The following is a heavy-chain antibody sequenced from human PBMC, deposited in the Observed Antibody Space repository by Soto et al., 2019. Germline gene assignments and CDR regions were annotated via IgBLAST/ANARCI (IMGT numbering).Heavy chain of an antibody. V-gene: IGHV3-30-3*01. Sequence: GGALRLSCAASGFTSSSYAMHWVRQAPGKGLEWVAVISYDGSNKYHADSVKGRFTISRDNSKNTLYLQMNSLRAEDTAVYYCARELGVASYYYYGMDVWGQGTTVTVSS. CDR2: ISYDGSNK. D-gene: IGHD2-8*02. CDR3: ARELGVASYYYYGMDV. CDR1: GFTSSSYA. J-gene: IGHJ6*02.